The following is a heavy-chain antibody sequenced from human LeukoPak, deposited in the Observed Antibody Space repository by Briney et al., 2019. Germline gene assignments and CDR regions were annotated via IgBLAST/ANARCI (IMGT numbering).Heavy chain of an antibody. CDR1: GFTFRDYY. D-gene: IGHD5-12*01. CDR2: ISGNSGVS. J-gene: IGHJ4*02. Sequence: GGSLRLSCAASGFTFRDYYMTWIRQAPGKGLEWISYISGNSGVSNYADPVKDRFSISRDNAKNSLCLQMSSLRDEDTAVYFCAREARYGGGYESDYWGQGTLVTVSS. V-gene: IGHV3-11*06. CDR3: AREARYGGGYESDY.